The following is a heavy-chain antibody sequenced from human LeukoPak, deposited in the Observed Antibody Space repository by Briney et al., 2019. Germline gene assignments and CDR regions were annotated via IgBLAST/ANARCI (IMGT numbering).Heavy chain of an antibody. CDR2: IYYSGST. D-gene: IGHD3-16*01. CDR1: GDSISTSSYY. CDR3: ARSYYHDYIQIDY. J-gene: IGHJ4*02. V-gene: IGHV4-39*01. Sequence: PSETLSLTCTVSGDSISTSSYYWGWIRQPPGKGLEWLGSIYYSGSTYYNPSLKSRVTISVDTSKNQFSLNLYSVTAADTAVFYCARSYYHDYIQIDYWGQGTLVTVSS.